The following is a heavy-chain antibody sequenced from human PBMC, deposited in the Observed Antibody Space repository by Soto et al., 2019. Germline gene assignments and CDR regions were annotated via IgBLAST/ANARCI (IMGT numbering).Heavy chain of an antibody. CDR1: GGTFSSYA. J-gene: IGHJ6*02. Sequence: ASVKVSCKASGGTFSSYAISWVRQAPGQGLEWMGGIIPIFGTANYAQKFQGRITITADESTSTAYMELSSLRSEDTAVYYCARSTRAIFGVARRKGNYYYYGMDVWGQGTTVTVSS. D-gene: IGHD3-3*01. CDR3: ARSTRAIFGVARRKGNYYYYGMDV. CDR2: IIPIFGTA. V-gene: IGHV1-69*13.